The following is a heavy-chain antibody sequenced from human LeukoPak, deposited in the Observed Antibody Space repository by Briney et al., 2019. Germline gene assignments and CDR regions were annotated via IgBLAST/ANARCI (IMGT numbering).Heavy chain of an antibody. V-gene: IGHV5-51*01. Sequence: WESLKSSCKGSGYSFTTHWIGWVRQVPGKGLEWMGIIYPGDSDTRYSPSFQGHVTISADKSISPAYLQWSSLKASDTAMYFCARRGDSYDSPYDYWGQGTLVTVSS. CDR2: IYPGDSDT. J-gene: IGHJ4*02. CDR3: ARRGDSYDSPYDY. D-gene: IGHD5-12*01. CDR1: GYSFTTHW.